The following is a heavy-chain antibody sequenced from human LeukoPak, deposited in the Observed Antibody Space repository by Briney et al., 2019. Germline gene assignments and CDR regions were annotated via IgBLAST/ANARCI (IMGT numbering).Heavy chain of an antibody. CDR1: GFSFSDYY. CDR2: ITNSRSYT. Sequence: PGGSLRLSCAASGFSFSDYYMSWIRQAPGKGLEWLSYITNSRSYTEYADSVKGRFTISRDNAKNSLYLQMSSLRAEDTAVYYCTRVGSSGSVDYWGQGTLVTVSS. V-gene: IGHV3-11*06. J-gene: IGHJ4*02. D-gene: IGHD1-1*01. CDR3: TRVGSSGSVDY.